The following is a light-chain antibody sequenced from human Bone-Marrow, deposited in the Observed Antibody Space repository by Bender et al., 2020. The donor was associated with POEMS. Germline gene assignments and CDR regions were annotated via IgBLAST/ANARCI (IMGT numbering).Light chain of an antibody. CDR1: SSDVGNYHY. Sequence: QSALSQPPSASGSPGQSVTISCTGTSSDVGNYHYVSWHQQHPGKAPRLLIYGVSSRPSEVSHRFSGSKSGNTASLTISGLQAEDEADYYCSSYTTSNVVDVIFGGGTKVTV. CDR3: SSYTTSNVVDVI. J-gene: IGLJ2*01. V-gene: IGLV2-14*03. CDR2: GVS.